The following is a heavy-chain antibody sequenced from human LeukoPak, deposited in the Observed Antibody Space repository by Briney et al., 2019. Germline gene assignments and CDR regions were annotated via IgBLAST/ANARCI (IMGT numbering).Heavy chain of an antibody. J-gene: IGHJ3*02. V-gene: IGHV4-59*01. Sequence: SETLSLTCTVSGGSISSYYWSWIRQPPGKGLEWIGYIYYSGSTNYNPSLKSRVTISVDTSENQFSLKLSSVTAADTAVYYCATQSMITFGGVISTRGGAFDIWGQGTMVTVSS. CDR3: ATQSMITFGGVISTRGGAFDI. D-gene: IGHD3-16*02. CDR1: GGSISSYY. CDR2: IYYSGST.